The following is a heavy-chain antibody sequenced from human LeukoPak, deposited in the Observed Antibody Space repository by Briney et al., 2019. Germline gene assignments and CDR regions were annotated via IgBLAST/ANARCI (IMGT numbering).Heavy chain of an antibody. Sequence: SETLSLTCAVYGGSFNDYYWTWIRQSPGKGLEWIGEISHSGNTNYNPSLKSRVTISVDTSKNQFSLKLSSVTAADTAVYYCARGVDGTMVRGVDWFDPWGQGTLVTVSS. D-gene: IGHD3-10*01. CDR2: ISHSGNT. CDR1: GGSFNDYY. J-gene: IGHJ5*02. V-gene: IGHV4-34*01. CDR3: ARGVDGTMVRGVDWFDP.